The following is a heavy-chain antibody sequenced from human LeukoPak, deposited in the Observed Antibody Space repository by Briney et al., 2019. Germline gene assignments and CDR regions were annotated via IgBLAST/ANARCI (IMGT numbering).Heavy chain of an antibody. D-gene: IGHD2-15*01. Sequence: PSETLSLTCTVSGGSISSGSYYWSWIRQPAGKGLEWIGRIYTSGSTNYNPSLKSRVTISVDTSKNQFSLKLSSVTAADTAVYYCARGPLYCSGGSCYEPVDYWGQGTLVTVSS. CDR3: ARGPLYCSGGSCYEPVDY. V-gene: IGHV4-61*02. J-gene: IGHJ4*02. CDR2: IYTSGST. CDR1: GGSISSGSYY.